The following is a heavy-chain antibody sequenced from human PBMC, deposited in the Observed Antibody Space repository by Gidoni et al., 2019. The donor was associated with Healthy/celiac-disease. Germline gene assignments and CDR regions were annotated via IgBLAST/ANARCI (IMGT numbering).Heavy chain of an antibody. J-gene: IGHJ4*02. V-gene: IGHV4-31*03. CDR2: IYYRWST. CDR1: GGSISSGGYY. Sequence: QVQLQESGPGLVKPSQTLSLTCTVSGGSISSGGYYWSWIRQHPGKGLEWIGYIYYRWSTYYNPSLKSRVTISVDTSKTQFSLKLSSVTAADTAVYYCARSMEYCTNGVCYTDGEYFDYWGQGTLVTVSS. CDR3: ARSMEYCTNGVCYTDGEYFDY. D-gene: IGHD2-8*01.